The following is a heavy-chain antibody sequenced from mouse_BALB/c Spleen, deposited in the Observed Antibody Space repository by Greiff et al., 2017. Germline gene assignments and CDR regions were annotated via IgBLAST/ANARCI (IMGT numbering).Heavy chain of an antibody. CDR3: ARDRGLRRYPMDY. CDR2: IWGDGST. CDR1: GFSLTGYG. D-gene: IGHD2-2*01. V-gene: IGHV2-6-7*01. J-gene: IGHJ4*01. Sequence: VQLQESGPGLVAPSQSLSLTCTVSGFSLTGYGVNWVRQPPGKGLEWLGMIWGDGSTDYNSALKSRLSISKDNSKSQVFLKMNSLQTDDTARYYCARDRGLRRYPMDYWGQGTSVTVSS.